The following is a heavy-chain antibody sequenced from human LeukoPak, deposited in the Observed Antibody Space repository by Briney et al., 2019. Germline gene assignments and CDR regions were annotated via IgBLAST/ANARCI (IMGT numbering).Heavy chain of an antibody. D-gene: IGHD1-26*01. Sequence: ASVKVSCKASGYTFTSYYMHWVRQAPGEGLEWMGIINPTGGSTSYAQKFQGRVTMTRDTSTSTVYMELSSLRSEDTAVYYCARDRSGSYWLSDAFDIWGQGTMVTVSS. V-gene: IGHV1-46*01. CDR3: ARDRSGSYWLSDAFDI. CDR2: INPTGGST. CDR1: GYTFTSYY. J-gene: IGHJ3*02.